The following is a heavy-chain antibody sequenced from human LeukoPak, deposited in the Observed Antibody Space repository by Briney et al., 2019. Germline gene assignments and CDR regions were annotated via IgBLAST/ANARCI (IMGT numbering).Heavy chain of an antibody. V-gene: IGHV3-21*01. J-gene: IGHJ3*02. CDR3: ARGRGYSTLGAFDI. D-gene: IGHD5-18*01. CDR2: ISSSSSYI. Sequence: GGSLRLSCAASGFTFSSYSMNWVRQAPGKGLEWVSSISSSSSYIYYADSVKGRFTISRDNAKNSLYLQMNSLRAEDTGVYYCARGRGYSTLGAFDIWGQGTMVTVSS. CDR1: GFTFSSYS.